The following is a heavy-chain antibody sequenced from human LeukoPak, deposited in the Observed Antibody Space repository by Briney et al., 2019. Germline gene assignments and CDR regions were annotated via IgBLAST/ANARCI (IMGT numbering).Heavy chain of an antibody. CDR3: ATLMVGPTDPHDY. CDR1: GSTFSTYT. J-gene: IGHJ4*02. CDR2: ISRSSSHR. D-gene: IGHD1-26*01. Sequence: GGSLRLSCAGTGSTFSTYTMNWVRQAPGKGPEWLSSISRSSSHRYYADSVKGRFTISRDNARNSVDLQLKSLRAEDTTIYYCATLMVGPTDPHDYWGQGTQVTVSS. V-gene: IGHV3-21*01.